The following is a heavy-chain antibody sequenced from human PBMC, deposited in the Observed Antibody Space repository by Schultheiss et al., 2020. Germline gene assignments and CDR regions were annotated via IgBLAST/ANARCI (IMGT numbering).Heavy chain of an antibody. Sequence: SETLSLTCTVSGGSISSSSYYWSWIRQPPGKGLEWIGYIYYSGSTNYNPSLKSRVTISVDTSKNQFSLKLSSVTAADTAVYYCARGHYGMDVWGPGTTVTVSS. CDR1: GGSISSSSYY. CDR3: ARGHYGMDV. V-gene: IGHV4-61*01. CDR2: IYYSGST. J-gene: IGHJ6*02.